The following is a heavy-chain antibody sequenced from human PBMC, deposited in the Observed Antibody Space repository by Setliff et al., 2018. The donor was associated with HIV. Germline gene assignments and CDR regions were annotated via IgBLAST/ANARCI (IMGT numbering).Heavy chain of an antibody. Sequence: SETLSLTCTVSGGSFSSATYSWIWIRQPAGKVLEYIGLIYTSGNTRYNPSLKSRLSISVDTSKNQISLKLSSVTAADTAVYYCARLFEVRGAANHYFDFLGQGTLVTVSS. CDR2: IYTSGNT. CDR3: ARLFEVRGAANHYFDF. J-gene: IGHJ4*02. D-gene: IGHD3-10*01. V-gene: IGHV4-61*02. CDR1: GGSFSSATYS.